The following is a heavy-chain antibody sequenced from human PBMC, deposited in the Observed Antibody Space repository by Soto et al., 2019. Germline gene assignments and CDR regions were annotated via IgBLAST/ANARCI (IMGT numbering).Heavy chain of an antibody. CDR2: IYYSGST. CDR1: GGSISSSSYY. D-gene: IGHD1-26*01. CDR3: ASQVGARHYYYGMDV. V-gene: IGHV4-39*01. Sequence: SETLSLTCTVSGGSISSSSYYWGWIRQPPGKGLEWIGSIYYSGSTYYNPSLKSRVTISVDTSKNQFSLKLSSVTAADTAVYYCASQVGARHYYYGMDVWGQGITVTVSS. J-gene: IGHJ6*02.